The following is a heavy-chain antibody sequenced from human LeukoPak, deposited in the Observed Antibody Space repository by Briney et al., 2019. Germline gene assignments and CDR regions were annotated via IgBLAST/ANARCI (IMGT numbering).Heavy chain of an antibody. J-gene: IGHJ4*02. D-gene: IGHD3-22*01. CDR2: IYYSGST. CDR1: GGSIGSYY. Sequence: PSETLSLTCTVSGGSIGSYYWSWIRQPPGKGLEWIGYIYYSGSTNYNPSLKSRVTISVDTSKHQFSLKLSSVTAADTAVYYCARVDDSSGTLFDYWGQGTLVTVSS. V-gene: IGHV4-59*01. CDR3: ARVDDSSGTLFDY.